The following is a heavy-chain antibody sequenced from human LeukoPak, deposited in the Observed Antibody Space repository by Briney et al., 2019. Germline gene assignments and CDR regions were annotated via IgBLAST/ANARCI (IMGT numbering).Heavy chain of an antibody. CDR1: GYTFTSYD. CDR2: ISAYNGNT. V-gene: IGHV1-18*01. CDR3: ARDRIAAAGSAVDP. D-gene: IGHD6-13*01. J-gene: IGHJ5*02. Sequence: ASVKVSCKASGYTFTSYDINWVRQATGQGLEWMGWISAYNGNTNYAQKLQGRVTMTTDTSTSTAYMELRSLRSDDTAVYYCARDRIAAAGSAVDPWGQGTLVTVSS.